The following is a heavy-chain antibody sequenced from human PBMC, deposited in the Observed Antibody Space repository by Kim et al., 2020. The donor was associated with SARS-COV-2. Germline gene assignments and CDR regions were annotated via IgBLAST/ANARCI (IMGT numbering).Heavy chain of an antibody. J-gene: IGHJ6*02. CDR2: LDPTDYYT. CDR1: GYTFTNYW. D-gene: IGHD1-26*01. Sequence: GESLKISCKGSGYTFTNYWITWVRQMPGKGLESMGRLDPTDYYTSYSPSFQGLVTISADQPISTAYLQGRSLKVSDTALYYCAMVGETIYGLDVWGQGTT. CDR3: AMVGETIYGLDV. V-gene: IGHV5-10-1*01.